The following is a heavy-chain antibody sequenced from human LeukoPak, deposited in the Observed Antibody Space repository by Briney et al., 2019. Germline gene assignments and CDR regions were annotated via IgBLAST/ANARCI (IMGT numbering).Heavy chain of an antibody. J-gene: IGHJ4*02. CDR3: ASGSRQMVGY. D-gene: IGHD2-8*01. Sequence: GASVKVSCKASGYTFTSYDINWVRQATGQGLEWMGWMNPNSGNTGYAQKFQGRVTMTTDTSTSTAYMELRSLRSDDTAVYYCASGSRQMVGYWGQGTLVTVSS. CDR1: GYTFTSYD. V-gene: IGHV1-8*01. CDR2: MNPNSGNT.